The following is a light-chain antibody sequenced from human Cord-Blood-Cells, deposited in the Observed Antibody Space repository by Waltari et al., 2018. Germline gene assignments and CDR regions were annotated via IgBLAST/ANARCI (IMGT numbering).Light chain of an antibody. J-gene: IGLJ1*01. CDR1: SSNLGSNT. CDR2: RNN. V-gene: IGLV1-44*01. CDR3: AAWDDSLNGYV. Sequence: QSVLTQPPSASGTPGQRVTLSCSGSSSNLGSNTVNWYQQLPGTAPKLLIYRNNQRPSGVPDRFSGSKSGTSASLAISGLQAEDEADYYCAAWDDSLNGYVFGTGTKVTVL.